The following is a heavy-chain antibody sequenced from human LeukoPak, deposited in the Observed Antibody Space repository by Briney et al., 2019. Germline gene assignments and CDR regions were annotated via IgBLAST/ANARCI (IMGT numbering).Heavy chain of an antibody. CDR1: GFTFSTYS. J-gene: IGHJ4*02. CDR2: FFYSGSS. CDR3: ARDVRLGELSAGDY. D-gene: IGHD3-16*02. Sequence: GSLRLSCAASGFTFSTYSMNWIRQPPGKGLEWIGSFFYSGSSYYNPSFQSRVTISGDTSKSQFSLRLTSVTAADTAVYFCARDVRLGELSAGDYWGQGALVTVSS. V-gene: IGHV4-39*07.